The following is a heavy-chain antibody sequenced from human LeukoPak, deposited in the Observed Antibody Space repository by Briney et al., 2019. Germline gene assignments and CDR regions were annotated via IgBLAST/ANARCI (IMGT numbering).Heavy chain of an antibody. V-gene: IGHV1-69*01. CDR1: GGTFSSYA. Sequence: SVKVSCKASGGTFSSYAISWVRQAPGQGLEWMGGIIPIFGTAKYAQKFQGRVTITADESTSTAYMELSSLRSDDTAVYFCARDHRLQLENWFDPWGQGTLVTVSS. CDR2: IIPIFGTA. J-gene: IGHJ5*02. CDR3: ARDHRLQLENWFDP. D-gene: IGHD2-2*01.